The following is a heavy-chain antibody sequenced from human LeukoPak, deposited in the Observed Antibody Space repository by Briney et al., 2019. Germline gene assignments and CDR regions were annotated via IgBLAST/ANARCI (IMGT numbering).Heavy chain of an antibody. CDR3: AKVLLTGPPSYYYYYMDV. V-gene: IGHV3-74*01. CDR1: GFTFSSYW. D-gene: IGHD4/OR15-4a*01. Sequence: GGSLRLSCAASGFTFSSYWMHWVRQAPGKGLVWVSRINSDGSSTSYADSVKGRFTISRDNAKNTLYLQMNSLRAEDTAVYYCAKVLLTGPPSYYYYYMDVWGKGTTVTISS. CDR2: INSDGSST. J-gene: IGHJ6*03.